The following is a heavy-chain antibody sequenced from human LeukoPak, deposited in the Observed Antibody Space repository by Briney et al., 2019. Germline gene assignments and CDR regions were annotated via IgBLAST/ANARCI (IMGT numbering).Heavy chain of an antibody. Sequence: YSGRTHYTPSLKSQVTISVDTSKNHFSLRLSSVTAADTAVYYCARQSIAARGYYYYMDVWGKGTTVTVSS. D-gene: IGHD6-6*01. V-gene: IGHV4-39*01. CDR2: YSGRT. J-gene: IGHJ6*03. CDR3: ARQSIAARGYYYYMDV.